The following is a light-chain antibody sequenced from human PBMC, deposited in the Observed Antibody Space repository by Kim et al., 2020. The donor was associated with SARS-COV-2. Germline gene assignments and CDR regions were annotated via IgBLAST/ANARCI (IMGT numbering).Light chain of an antibody. Sequence: APGNTATITCGGNNIGSENVHWSQQQPGQAPVLVIHYDDGRPSGIPDRFSGSKSGNTATLTISRVEAGDEADYYCQVWDRSSDQVLFGGGTKLTVL. CDR3: QVWDRSSDQVL. CDR2: YDD. V-gene: IGLV3-21*04. J-gene: IGLJ2*01. CDR1: NIGSEN.